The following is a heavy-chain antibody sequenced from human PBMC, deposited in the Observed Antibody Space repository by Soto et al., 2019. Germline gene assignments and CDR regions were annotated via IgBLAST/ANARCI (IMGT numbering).Heavy chain of an antibody. CDR2: ISGSSSYI. D-gene: IGHD2-2*01. J-gene: IGHJ6*03. V-gene: IGHV3-21*01. CDR1: GFSFTDYS. Sequence: VGFLRLSCAASGFSFTDYSMNWVRQAPGKGLEWVTSISGSSSYIYYADSLKGRFTVSRDNAERSLFLQMNSLGAEDTAVYYCARDGAYCSGTGCRDYYHYMDVWGKGTTVTVSS. CDR3: ARDGAYCSGTGCRDYYHYMDV.